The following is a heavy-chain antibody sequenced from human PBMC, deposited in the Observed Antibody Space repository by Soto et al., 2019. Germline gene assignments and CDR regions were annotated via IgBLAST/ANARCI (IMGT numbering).Heavy chain of an antibody. V-gene: IGHV1-3*01. CDR1: GYTFTSYA. D-gene: IGHD6-13*01. CDR2: INAGNGNT. CDR3: ARDPLAAAGKGSGDY. Sequence: ASVKVSCKASGYTFTSYAMHWVRQAPGQRLEWMGWINAGNGNTKYSQKFQGRVNITRDTSASTAYMELSSLSSEDTALYYCARDPLAAAGKGSGDYWGQGTLVTVSS. J-gene: IGHJ4*02.